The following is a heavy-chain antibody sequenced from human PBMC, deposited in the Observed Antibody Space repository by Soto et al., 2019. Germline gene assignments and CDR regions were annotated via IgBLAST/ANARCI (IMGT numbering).Heavy chain of an antibody. D-gene: IGHD4-17*01. Sequence: HGESLKISCKGSGYSFTSYWIGWVRQMPGKGLEWMGIIYPGDSDTRYSPSFQGQVTISADKSISTAYLQWSSLKASDTAMYYCARGTYGPPYYYYYGMDVWGQGTTVTVSS. J-gene: IGHJ6*02. CDR1: GYSFTSYW. V-gene: IGHV5-51*01. CDR3: ARGTYGPPYYYYYGMDV. CDR2: IYPGDSDT.